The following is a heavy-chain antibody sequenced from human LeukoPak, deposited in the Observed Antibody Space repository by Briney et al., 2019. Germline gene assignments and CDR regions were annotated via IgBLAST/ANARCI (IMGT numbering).Heavy chain of an antibody. V-gene: IGHV4-59*01. Sequence: SETLSLTCTVSGGSISSYYWSWIRQPPGKGLEWIGYIYYSGSTNYNPSLKSRVTISVDTSKNQFSLKLSSVTAADTAVYYCARDLRDYYCSGSYMDVWGKGTTVTVSS. CDR3: ARDLRDYYCSGSYMDV. CDR2: IYYSGST. J-gene: IGHJ6*03. D-gene: IGHD3-10*01. CDR1: GGSISSYY.